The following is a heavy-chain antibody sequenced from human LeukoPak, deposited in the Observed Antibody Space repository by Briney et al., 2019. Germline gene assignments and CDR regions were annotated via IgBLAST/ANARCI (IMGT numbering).Heavy chain of an antibody. CDR1: GYTFTGYY. CDR2: INPNSGGT. V-gene: IGHV1-2*02. CDR3: ARGSMYYYDSSGSQHTDY. Sequence: ASVKVSCKASGYTFTGYYMHWVRQAPGQGLEWMGWINPNSGGTNYAQKLQGRVTMTTDTSTSTAYMELRSLRSDDTAVYYCARGSMYYYDSSGSQHTDYWGQGTLVTVSS. J-gene: IGHJ4*02. D-gene: IGHD3-22*01.